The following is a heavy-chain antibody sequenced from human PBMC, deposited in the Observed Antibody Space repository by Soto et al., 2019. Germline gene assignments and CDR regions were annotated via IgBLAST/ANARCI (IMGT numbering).Heavy chain of an antibody. D-gene: IGHD3-9*01. CDR3: AEDFDWFSDMDV. CDR1: GFTFSSQW. Sequence: GGSLRLSCAASGFTFSSQWMSWVRQTPGKGLEWVAVISYDGSNKYYADSVKGRFTISRDNSKNTLYLQMNSLRAEDTAVYYCAEDFDWFSDMDVWGQGTTVTVSS. CDR2: ISYDGSNK. J-gene: IGHJ6*02. V-gene: IGHV3-30*18.